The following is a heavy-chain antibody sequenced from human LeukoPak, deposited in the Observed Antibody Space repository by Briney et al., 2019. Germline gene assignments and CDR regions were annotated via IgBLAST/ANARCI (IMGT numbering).Heavy chain of an antibody. CDR1: GYISTSQY. Sequence: ASVKVSCKASGYISTSQYMHWVRQAPGQGLEWMGIINPSGGSTSYAEKFQGRVTMTRDTSTSTFYMELSSLRPEDSAVYYCARGWNYDSSGYYYLAYWGQGTLVIVSS. D-gene: IGHD3-22*01. CDR3: ARGWNYDSSGYYYLAY. CDR2: INPSGGST. V-gene: IGHV1-46*01. J-gene: IGHJ4*02.